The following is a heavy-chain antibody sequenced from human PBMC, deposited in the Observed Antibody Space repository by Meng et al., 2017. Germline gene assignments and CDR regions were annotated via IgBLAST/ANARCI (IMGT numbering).Heavy chain of an antibody. CDR2: ISYDGSNK. V-gene: IGHV3-30*04. D-gene: IGHD4-23*01. Sequence: GESLKISCAASGFTFSSYAMHWVRQAPGKGLEWVAVISYDGSNKYYADSVKGRFTISRDNSKNTLYLQMNSLRAEDTAVYYCARDKGATTVVMWGYFDYWGQGTLVNVSS. CDR3: ARDKGATTVVMWGYFDY. J-gene: IGHJ4*02. CDR1: GFTFSSYA.